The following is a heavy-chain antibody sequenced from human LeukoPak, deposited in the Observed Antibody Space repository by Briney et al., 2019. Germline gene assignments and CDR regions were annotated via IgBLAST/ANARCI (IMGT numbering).Heavy chain of an antibody. CDR1: GGSISSGGYY. CDR3: ARTKTNYGTNDY. V-gene: IGHV4-31*03. D-gene: IGHD4/OR15-4a*01. CDR2: IYYSGST. Sequence: SETLSLTCTVSGGSISSGGYYWSWIRQHPGKGLGWIGYIYYSGSTYYNPSLKSRVTISVDTSKNQFSLKLSSVTAADTAVYYCARTKTNYGTNDYWGQGTLVTVSS. J-gene: IGHJ4*02.